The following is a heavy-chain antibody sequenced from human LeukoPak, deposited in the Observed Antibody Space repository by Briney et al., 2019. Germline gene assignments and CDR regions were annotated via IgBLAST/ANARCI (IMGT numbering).Heavy chain of an antibody. V-gene: IGHV4-59*01. CDR2: IYYSGST. D-gene: IGHD5-24*01. CDR3: ARVDRGYNIGY. J-gene: IGHJ4*02. Sequence: PSETLSLTCTVSGGSISSYYWSWIRQPPGKGLEWIGYIYYSGSTNYNPSLKSRVTISVDTSKNQFSLKLSSVTAADTAVYYCARVDRGYNIGYWGQGTLVTVSP. CDR1: GGSISSYY.